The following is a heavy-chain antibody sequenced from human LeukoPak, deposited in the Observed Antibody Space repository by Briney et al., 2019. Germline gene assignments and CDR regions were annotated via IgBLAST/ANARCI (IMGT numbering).Heavy chain of an antibody. V-gene: IGHV1-18*01. Sequence: ASVKVSCKASGGTFSSYAISWVRQAPGQGLEWMGWISAYNGNTNYAQKPQGRVTMTTDTSTSTAYMELRSLRSDDTAVYYCARGSHYYGSGSYPYWGQGTLVTVSS. J-gene: IGHJ4*02. D-gene: IGHD3-10*01. CDR1: GGTFSSYA. CDR2: ISAYNGNT. CDR3: ARGSHYYGSGSYPY.